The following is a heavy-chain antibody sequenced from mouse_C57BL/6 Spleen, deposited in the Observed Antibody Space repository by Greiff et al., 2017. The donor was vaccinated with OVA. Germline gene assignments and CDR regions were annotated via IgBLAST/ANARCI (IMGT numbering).Heavy chain of an antibody. V-gene: IGHV1-69*01. J-gene: IGHJ3*01. CDR3: ARRGDYDEFAY. CDR2: IDPSDSYT. D-gene: IGHD2-4*01. Sequence: QVQLQQSGAELVMPGASVKLSCKASGYTFTSYWMHWVKQRPGQGLEWIGEIDPSDSYTNYNQKFKGKSTLTVDKSSSTAYMQLSSLTSEDSAVYYCARRGDYDEFAYWGQGTLVTVSA. CDR1: GYTFTSYW.